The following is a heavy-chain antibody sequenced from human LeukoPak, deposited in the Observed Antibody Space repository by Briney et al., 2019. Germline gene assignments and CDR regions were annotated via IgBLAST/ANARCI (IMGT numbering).Heavy chain of an antibody. J-gene: IGHJ4*02. Sequence: TGGSLRLSCAASGFTFSSYSMNWVRQAPGKGLEWVSSVSSRSSYIYYADSVKGRFTITRDNAKNSLYLQMNSLRAEDTAVYYCARMGGSWATVTMNDYWGQGTLVTVSS. CDR2: VSSRSSYI. CDR3: ARMGGSWATVTMNDY. V-gene: IGHV3-21*01. D-gene: IGHD4-17*01. CDR1: GFTFSSYS.